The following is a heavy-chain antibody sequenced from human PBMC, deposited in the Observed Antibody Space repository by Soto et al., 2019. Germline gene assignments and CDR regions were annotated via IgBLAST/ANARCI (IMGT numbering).Heavy chain of an antibody. V-gene: IGHV1-46*01. J-gene: IGHJ3*02. CDR3: ARDHEDYYESSGYNDAFDI. D-gene: IGHD3-22*01. Sequence: ASVKVSCKASGYTFSDYYMHWVRQAPGRGLEWMGIINPSVGSTTYAQKFHGRVTMTRDTSANTVYMQLSSLRSEDTAVYYCARDHEDYYESSGYNDAFDIWGQGTMVTVSS. CDR2: INPSVGST. CDR1: GYTFSDYY.